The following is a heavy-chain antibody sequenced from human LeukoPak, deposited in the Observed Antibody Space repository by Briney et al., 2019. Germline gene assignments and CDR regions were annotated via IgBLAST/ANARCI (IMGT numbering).Heavy chain of an antibody. CDR1: GFTFGDYA. V-gene: IGHV3-49*03. Sequence: PGGSLRLSCTASGFTFGDYAMSWFRQAPGKGLEWVGFIRSKAYGGTTEYAASVKGRFTISRDDPKSIAYLQMNSLKTEDTAVYYCTRDGFTIPPFDYWGQGTLVTVSS. CDR2: IRSKAYGGTT. CDR3: TRDGFTIPPFDY. D-gene: IGHD2-21*01. J-gene: IGHJ4*02.